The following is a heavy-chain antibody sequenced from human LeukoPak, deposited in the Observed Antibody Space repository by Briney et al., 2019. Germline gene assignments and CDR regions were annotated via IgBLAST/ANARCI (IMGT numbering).Heavy chain of an antibody. J-gene: IGHJ6*03. Sequence: PSETLSLTCIVSGGYIGSYYWSWIRQPAGKGLEWIGRIYTSESTDYNPSLKSRVTMSVDMSTSQFSLRLTSVTAADTAVYYCAREGDYGDYSKSFYYMDVWGKGTAVTVSS. CDR1: GGYIGSYY. CDR3: AREGDYGDYSKSFYYMDV. V-gene: IGHV4-4*07. CDR2: IYTSEST. D-gene: IGHD4-17*01.